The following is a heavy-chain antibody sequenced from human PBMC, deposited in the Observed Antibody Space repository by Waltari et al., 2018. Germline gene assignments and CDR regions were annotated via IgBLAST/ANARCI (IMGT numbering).Heavy chain of an antibody. CDR2: VHRTGRT. CDR3: ARDRGRGLYLDS. Sequence: QLQLHQSGPGLVTPSESLSLTCVFSGDSMSGSDFWSWVRQSPRKGLEWIGQVHRTGRTNYNPSLAGRVTVSIDTSNKQFSLTVSSPTAADTAIYYCARDRGRGLYLDSWGQGTLVTVSP. V-gene: IGHV4-4*02. D-gene: IGHD2-15*01. J-gene: IGHJ4*02. CDR1: GDSMSGSDF.